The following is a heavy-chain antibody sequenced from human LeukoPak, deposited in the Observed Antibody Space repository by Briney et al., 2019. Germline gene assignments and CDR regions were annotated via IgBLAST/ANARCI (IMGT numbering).Heavy chain of an antibody. CDR3: VKDRGSTEFDY. V-gene: IGHV3-74*01. CDR1: GFTFSSYW. CDR2: INSDGSST. D-gene: IGHD1-26*01. J-gene: IGHJ4*02. Sequence: GGSLRLSCAASGFTFSSYWMHWVRQAPGKGLVWVSRINSDGSSTSYADSVKGRFTISRDNAKNTLYLQMNSLRDEDTALYYCVKDRGSTEFDYWGQGTLVTVSS.